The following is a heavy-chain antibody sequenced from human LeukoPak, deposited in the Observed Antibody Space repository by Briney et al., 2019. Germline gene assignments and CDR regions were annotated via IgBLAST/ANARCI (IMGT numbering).Heavy chain of an antibody. J-gene: IGHJ4*02. CDR1: GYSFTSYW. CDR2: IYPGDFDT. D-gene: IGHD1-1*01. Sequence: GESLKISCEGSGYSFTSYWIAWVRQMPGKGLEWMGIIYPGDFDTRYSPSFQGQVTISAVKSINTAYLQWSSLKASDTAIYYCARRALTTGYFDYWGQGSLVTVSS. CDR3: ARRALTTGYFDY. V-gene: IGHV5-51*01.